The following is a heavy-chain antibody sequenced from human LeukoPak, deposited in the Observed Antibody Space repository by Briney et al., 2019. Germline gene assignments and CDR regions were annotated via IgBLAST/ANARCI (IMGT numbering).Heavy chain of an antibody. CDR2: IYYSGST. CDR3: ARTTEGGYTYDYFYYYYMDV. D-gene: IGHD5-18*01. Sequence: KHSETLSLTCTVSGGSISSYYWSWIRQPAGKGLEWIGYIYYSGSTNYNPSLKSRVTISVDTSKNQFSLKLSSVTAADTAVYYCARTTEGGYTYDYFYYYYMDVWGKGTTVTISS. CDR1: GGSISSYY. V-gene: IGHV4-59*01. J-gene: IGHJ6*03.